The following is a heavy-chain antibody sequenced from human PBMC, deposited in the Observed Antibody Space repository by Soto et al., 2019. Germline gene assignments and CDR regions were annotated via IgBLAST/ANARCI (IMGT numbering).Heavy chain of an antibody. Sequence: EVQLVESGGGLVKPGGSLRLSCAASGFTFSSYSMNWVRQAPGKGLEWVSFISSSSSYIYYADSVKGRFTISRDNAKNSLYLQMNSLRAEDTAVYYCARGDFLEWFLYLGAFDYWGQGTLVTVSS. J-gene: IGHJ4*02. D-gene: IGHD3-3*01. CDR2: ISSSSSYI. V-gene: IGHV3-21*01. CDR1: GFTFSSYS. CDR3: ARGDFLEWFLYLGAFDY.